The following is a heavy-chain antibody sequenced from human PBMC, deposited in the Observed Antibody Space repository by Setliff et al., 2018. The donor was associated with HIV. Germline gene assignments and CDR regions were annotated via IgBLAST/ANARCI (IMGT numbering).Heavy chain of an antibody. Sequence: GESLKISCQGSGYSFTSYWIAWVRQMPGKGLEWMGIIYPGDSDTRYSPSFQGQVTISADKSISTAYLRWRSLQASDTAVYYCARRTRRRGSSYGNIDYWGQGTLVTVSS. V-gene: IGHV5-51*01. CDR1: GYSFTSYW. CDR2: IYPGDSDT. D-gene: IGHD5-18*01. J-gene: IGHJ4*02. CDR3: ARRTRRRGSSYGNIDY.